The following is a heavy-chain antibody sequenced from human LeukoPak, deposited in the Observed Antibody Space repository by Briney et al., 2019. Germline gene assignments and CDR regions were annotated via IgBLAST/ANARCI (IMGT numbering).Heavy chain of an antibody. Sequence: ASVKVSCKASGYTFTSYYMHWVRQAPGQGLEWMGIINPSGGSTSYAQKFQGRVTMTRDTSTSTVYMELSSLRSGDTAVYYCARVRYCSSTSCSMGDYWGQGTLVTVSS. CDR3: ARVRYCSSTSCSMGDY. CDR2: INPSGGST. J-gene: IGHJ4*02. V-gene: IGHV1-46*01. CDR1: GYTFTSYY. D-gene: IGHD2-2*01.